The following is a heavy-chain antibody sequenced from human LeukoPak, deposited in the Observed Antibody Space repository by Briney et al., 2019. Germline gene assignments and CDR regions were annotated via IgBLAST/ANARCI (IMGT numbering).Heavy chain of an antibody. CDR2: IHYSGTT. CDR3: ARDRSADRGFDY. CDR1: GDSISNYH. Sequence: SETLCLTCTVSGDSISNYHWSWIRQPPGKRLEWIGYIHYSGTTNYNPSLRSRVTISVDMSRNQFSLKLNSVTAADTAVYYCARDRSADRGFDYWGQGTLVNVSS. J-gene: IGHJ4*02. V-gene: IGHV4-59*01.